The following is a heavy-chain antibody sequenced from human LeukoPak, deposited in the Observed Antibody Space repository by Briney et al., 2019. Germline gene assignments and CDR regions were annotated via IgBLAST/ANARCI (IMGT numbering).Heavy chain of an antibody. D-gene: IGHD1-1*01. Sequence: ASVKVSCKASGYTFTGYYMHWVRQAPGQGLEWMGWINPNSGATLYAQKFQGRVTMTRDTSINTAYMGLSSLRSDDTAVYYCTRAKRVIFDYWDQGTLVTVSS. V-gene: IGHV1-2*02. CDR2: INPNSGAT. CDR3: TRAKRVIFDY. J-gene: IGHJ4*02. CDR1: GYTFTGYY.